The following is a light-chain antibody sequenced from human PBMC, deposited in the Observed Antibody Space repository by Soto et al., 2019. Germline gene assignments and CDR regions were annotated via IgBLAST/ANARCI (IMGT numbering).Light chain of an antibody. V-gene: IGKV3-20*01. CDR2: GAS. Sequence: EIVLTQSPGTLSLSPGERATLSCRASQSVTSNYLAWYQQKPGQAPRLLIYGASSRASGIPDRFIGSGSGTDFTLTISRLEPEDFAVYYCQQFNTSPMYTFGQGIKVEIK. CDR1: QSVTSNY. J-gene: IGKJ2*01. CDR3: QQFNTSPMYT.